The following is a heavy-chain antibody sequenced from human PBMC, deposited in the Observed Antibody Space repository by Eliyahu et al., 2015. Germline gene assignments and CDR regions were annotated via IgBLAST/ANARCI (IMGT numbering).Heavy chain of an antibody. CDR2: IYPGDSDT. Sequence: IYPGDSDTRYSPSFQGQVTISADKSISTAYLQWSSLKASDTAMYYCARHQPPDYGDDGAAFDIWGQGTMVTVSS. D-gene: IGHD4-17*01. V-gene: IGHV5-51*01. CDR3: ARHQPPDYGDDGAAFDI. J-gene: IGHJ3*02.